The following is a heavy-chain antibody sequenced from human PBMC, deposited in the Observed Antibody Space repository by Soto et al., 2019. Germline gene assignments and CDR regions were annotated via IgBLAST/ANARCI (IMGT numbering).Heavy chain of an antibody. CDR2: ISSTTNYI. CDR3: ARESEDLTSNFDY. CDR1: GVTFTRYS. V-gene: IGHV3-21*06. Sequence: PGGALRLSFAASGVTFTRYSTNWGRQAPGKGLEWVSSISSTTNYIYYGDSMKGRFTISRDNAKNSLYLEMNSLRAEDTAVYYCARESEDLTSNFDYWGQGTLVTVSS. J-gene: IGHJ4*02.